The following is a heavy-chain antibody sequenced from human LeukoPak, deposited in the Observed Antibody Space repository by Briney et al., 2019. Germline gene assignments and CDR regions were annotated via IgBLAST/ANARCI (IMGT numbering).Heavy chain of an antibody. CDR2: IYHSGST. CDR1: GGSFSGYY. CDR3: ARGKSNYGDYVDY. Sequence: SETLSLTCAVYGGSFSGYYWSWIRQPPGKGLEWIGSIYHSGSTYYNPSLKSRVTMSVDTSKNQFSLKLSSVTAADTAVYYCARGKSNYGDYVDYWGQGTLVTVSS. V-gene: IGHV4-34*01. J-gene: IGHJ4*02. D-gene: IGHD4-17*01.